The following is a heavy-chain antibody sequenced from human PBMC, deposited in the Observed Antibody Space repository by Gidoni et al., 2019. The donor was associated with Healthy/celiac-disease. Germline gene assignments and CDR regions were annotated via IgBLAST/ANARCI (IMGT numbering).Heavy chain of an antibody. V-gene: IGHV4-39*01. Sequence: LQLQESGPGLGKPSETLSRTCKVPGGSISSSSYYWGWIRQPPGKGLEWIGSIYYSGSTYYNPSLKSRVTISVDTSKNQFSLKLSSVTAADTAVYYCARGIVVVPAASTNFDYWGQGTLVTVSS. J-gene: IGHJ4*02. CDR3: ARGIVVVPAASTNFDY. D-gene: IGHD2-2*01. CDR1: GGSISSSSYY. CDR2: IYYSGST.